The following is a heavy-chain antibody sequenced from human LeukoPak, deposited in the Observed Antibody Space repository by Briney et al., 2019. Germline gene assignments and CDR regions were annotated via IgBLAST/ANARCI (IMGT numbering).Heavy chain of an antibody. Sequence: SVKVSCKASGGTFSSYTINWVRQAPGQGLEWMGGIIPVFGTANYVQKFQGRVTITADKSTSTAYMELSSLRSEDTAVYYCTTVTTFFDTYYYYGMDVWGQGTTVTVSS. J-gene: IGHJ6*02. CDR2: IIPVFGTA. V-gene: IGHV1-69*06. D-gene: IGHD4-17*01. CDR1: GGTFSSYT. CDR3: TTVTTFFDTYYYYGMDV.